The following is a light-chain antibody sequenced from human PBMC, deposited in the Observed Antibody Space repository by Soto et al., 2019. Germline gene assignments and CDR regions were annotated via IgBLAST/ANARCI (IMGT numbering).Light chain of an antibody. CDR3: QQYNNWPSIT. V-gene: IGKV3-15*01. Sequence: EIVLTQSPCTLSLSPWERATLSCMASQSVSSSFLSWYQQKPGQSPRLLIYGASTRATGIPARFSGSGSGREFTLTISSLQSEDFAVYYCQQYNNWPSITFGQGTKV. CDR1: QSVSSS. CDR2: GAS. J-gene: IGKJ1*01.